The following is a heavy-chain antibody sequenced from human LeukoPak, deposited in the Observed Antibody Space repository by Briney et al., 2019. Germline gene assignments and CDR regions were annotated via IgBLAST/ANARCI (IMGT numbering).Heavy chain of an antibody. CDR2: INHSGST. V-gene: IGHV4-34*01. CDR3: ARGGLYSSSSFYYYYYMDV. CDR1: GGSFSGYY. J-gene: IGHJ6*03. Sequence: PSETLSLTCAVYGGSFSGYYWSWIRQPPGKGLEWIGEINHSGSTNYNPSLKSRVTISVDTSKNQFSLKVSSVTAADTAVYYCARGGLYSSSSFYYYYYMDVWGKGTTVTVSS. D-gene: IGHD6-6*01.